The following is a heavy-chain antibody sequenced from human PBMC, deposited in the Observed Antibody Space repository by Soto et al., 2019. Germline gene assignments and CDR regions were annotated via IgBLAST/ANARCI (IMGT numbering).Heavy chain of an antibody. D-gene: IGHD3-10*01. CDR1: GGSISSSSYY. CDR3: ATLWFGESPY. J-gene: IGHJ4*02. CDR2: IYYSGST. V-gene: IGHV4-39*01. Sequence: QLQLQESGPGLVKPSETLSLTCTVSGGSISSSSYYWGWIRQPPGKGLEWIGSIYYSGSTYYSPSLKRRVTISVDTSKNQFSLKLSSVTAADTAVYYCATLWFGESPYWGQGTLVTVSS.